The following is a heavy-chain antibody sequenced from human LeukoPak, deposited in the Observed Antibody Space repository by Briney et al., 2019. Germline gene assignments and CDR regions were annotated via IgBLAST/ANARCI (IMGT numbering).Heavy chain of an antibody. CDR1: GFTFSSYS. CDR3: ALVASYPPHVMAV. Sequence: GGSLRLSCAASGFTFSSYSMNWVRQAPGKGLEWVSYIGSSSTTIYYADSVKGRFTISRDNAKNSLYLQMNSLRAEDTAVYYCALVASYPPHVMAVWRQGPTVPLPS. D-gene: IGHD5-12*01. J-gene: IGHJ6*01. CDR2: IGSSSTTI. V-gene: IGHV3-48*04.